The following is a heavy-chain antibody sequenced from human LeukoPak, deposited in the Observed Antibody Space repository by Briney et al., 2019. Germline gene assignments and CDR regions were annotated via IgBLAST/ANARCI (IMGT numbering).Heavy chain of an antibody. Sequence: GASVTVSFTASVYTFTNFGVAWVRQGPGQGLEWMAWISAYNGNTNYAQKFQGRVTMTTDTSTSTPYMELRNLTSDETAVYCCARGGGTRVYYFDYWGQGTLVTVSS. J-gene: IGHJ4*02. V-gene: IGHV1-18*01. CDR3: ARGGGTRVYYFDY. D-gene: IGHD1-1*01. CDR1: VYTFTNFG. CDR2: ISAYNGNT.